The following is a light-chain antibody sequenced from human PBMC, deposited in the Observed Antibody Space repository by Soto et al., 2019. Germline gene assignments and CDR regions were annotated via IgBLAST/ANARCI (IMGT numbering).Light chain of an antibody. J-gene: IGLJ1*01. CDR3: SSYAGSDTFV. CDR1: SGDVGAYNF. Sequence: QSALTQPASVYGVPGRSITISCTGTSGDVGAYNFVSWYQQHPGKAPKLIVYHVSDRPSGFSSRFSGSKSGNSASLTISGLHAEDEADYYCSSYAGSDTFVFGTGTKVTVL. CDR2: HVS. V-gene: IGLV2-14*03.